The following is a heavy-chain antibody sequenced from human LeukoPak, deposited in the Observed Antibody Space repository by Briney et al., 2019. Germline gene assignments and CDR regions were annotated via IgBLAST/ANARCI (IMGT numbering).Heavy chain of an antibody. D-gene: IGHD6-13*01. J-gene: IGHJ4*02. V-gene: IGHV1-69*05. CDR1: GGTFSSYT. Sequence: ASVKVSCKASGGTFSSYTISWVRQAPGQGLEWMGGIIPIFATANYAQKFQGRVTITTDESTSTAYMELSSLRSEDTAVYYCARGGQLAHFDYWGQGTLVTVSS. CDR2: IIPIFATA. CDR3: ARGGQLAHFDY.